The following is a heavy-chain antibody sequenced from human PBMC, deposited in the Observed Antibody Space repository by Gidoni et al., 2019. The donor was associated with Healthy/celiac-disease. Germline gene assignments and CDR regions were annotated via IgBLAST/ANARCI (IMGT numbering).Heavy chain of an antibody. CDR3: ARDAGVPAASAWFDP. CDR2: INPSGGST. CDR1: GYTFTSYY. Sequence: QVQLVQSGAEVKKPGASVKVSCKASGYTFTSYYMHWVRQAPGQGLEWMGIINPSGGSTSYAQKFQGRVTMTRDTSTSTVYMELSSLRSEDTAVYYCARDAGVPAASAWFDPRGQGTLVTVSS. V-gene: IGHV1-46*01. D-gene: IGHD2-2*01. J-gene: IGHJ5*02.